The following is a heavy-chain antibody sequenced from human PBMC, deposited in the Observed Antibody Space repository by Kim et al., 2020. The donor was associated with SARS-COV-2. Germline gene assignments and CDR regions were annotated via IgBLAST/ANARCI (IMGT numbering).Heavy chain of an antibody. D-gene: IGHD6-13*01. J-gene: IGHJ6*02. CDR2: IYPGDSDT. Sequence: GESLKISCKGSGYSFTSYWIGWVRQMPGKGLEWMGIIYPGDSDTRYSPSFQGQVTISADKSISTAYLQWSSLKASDTAMYYCARQGGSSWPDYYYYGMDVWGQGTTVTVSS. CDR1: GYSFTSYW. V-gene: IGHV5-51*01. CDR3: ARQGGSSWPDYYYYGMDV.